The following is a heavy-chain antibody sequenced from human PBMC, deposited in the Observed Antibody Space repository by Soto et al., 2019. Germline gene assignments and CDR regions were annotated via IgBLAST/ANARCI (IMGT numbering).Heavy chain of an antibody. CDR1: GFTFDDYA. V-gene: IGHV3-9*01. Sequence: GGSLRLSCAASGFTFDDYAMHWVRQAPGKGLEWVSGISWNSGSIGYADSVKGRFTISRDNAXXXXXXXXXXXXXXXXXLYYXAXARDPEYAFDIXGQGTXVTVSS. CDR2: ISWNSGSI. D-gene: IGHD3-10*01. J-gene: IGHJ3*02. CDR3: AXARDPEYAFDI.